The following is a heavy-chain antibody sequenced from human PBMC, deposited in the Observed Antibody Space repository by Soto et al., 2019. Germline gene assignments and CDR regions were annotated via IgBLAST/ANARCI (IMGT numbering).Heavy chain of an antibody. D-gene: IGHD2-8*02. V-gene: IGHV1-69*01. Sequence: QVHLEQSGAEVKKPGSSVKVSCKFSGGTFSSYVIIWVRQAPGQVLDWMGGIIPVSGTSNYAQKFHGRVPISADAATNTAYLELSSVRFDDTAVYYCATVDRSVALVGWFDPWGQGTLVTVSS. CDR1: GGTFSSYV. CDR3: ATVDRSVALVGWFDP. CDR2: IIPVSGTS. J-gene: IGHJ5*02.